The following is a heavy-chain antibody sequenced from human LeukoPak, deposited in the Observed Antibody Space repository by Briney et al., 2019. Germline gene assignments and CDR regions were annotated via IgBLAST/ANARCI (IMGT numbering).Heavy chain of an antibody. J-gene: IGHJ3*01. CDR3: ARAFRPASDPHDFYDF. Sequence: PGGSLRLSCAASGFTFSSYGMHWVRQAPGKGLEWVAFIRYDGSNKYYADSVKGRFTISRDNSKNTLYLQMNSLRPEDMGVYYCARAFRPASDPHDFYDFWGRGTTVTVSS. CDR1: GFTFSSYG. CDR2: IRYDGSNK. V-gene: IGHV3-30*02. D-gene: IGHD3/OR15-3a*01.